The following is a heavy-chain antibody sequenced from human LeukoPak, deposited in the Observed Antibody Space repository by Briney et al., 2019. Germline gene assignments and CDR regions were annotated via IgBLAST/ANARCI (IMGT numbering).Heavy chain of an antibody. V-gene: IGHV1-8*01. CDR3: ARGAWFGELYYYYYVDV. CDR2: MNPNSGNT. Sequence: ASVTVSCKASGYTFTSYDINRVRQAAGPGLEWMGRMNPNSGNTGYAQKFQGRVTMTRNTSISTAYMELSSLRSEDTAVYYCARGAWFGELYYYYYVDVWGKGTTVTISS. D-gene: IGHD3-10*01. J-gene: IGHJ6*03. CDR1: GYTFTSYD.